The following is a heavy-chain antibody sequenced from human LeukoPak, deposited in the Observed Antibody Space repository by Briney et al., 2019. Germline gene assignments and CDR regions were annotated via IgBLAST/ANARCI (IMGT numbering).Heavy chain of an antibody. D-gene: IGHD1-1*01. J-gene: IGHJ4*02. CDR2: IRADGSNT. CDR1: GFTFSTSG. CDR3: VKEFGPANYY. Sequence: GGSLRLSCVASGFTFSTSGMLWVRQAPGKGLEWVAFIRADGSNTHYADSVKGRSTISRDNSRNSLYLQMNSLTTEDTAVYYCVKEFGPANYYWGQGTLVIVSS. V-gene: IGHV3-30*02.